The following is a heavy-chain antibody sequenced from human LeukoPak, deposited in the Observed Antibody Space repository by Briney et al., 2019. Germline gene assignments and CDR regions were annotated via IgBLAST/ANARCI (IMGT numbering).Heavy chain of an antibody. J-gene: IGHJ4*02. CDR2: ISGTAGNT. CDR3: AKGQYNSGWYLDY. CDR1: GFTVSSNY. V-gene: IGHV3-23*01. D-gene: IGHD6-19*01. Sequence: GGSLRLSCAASGFTVSSNYMSWVRQAPGKGLEWISAISGTAGNTYYAGSVKGRFTISRDNSKTTLYLQITSLRAEDTAVYYCAKGQYNSGWYLDYWGQGTLVTVSS.